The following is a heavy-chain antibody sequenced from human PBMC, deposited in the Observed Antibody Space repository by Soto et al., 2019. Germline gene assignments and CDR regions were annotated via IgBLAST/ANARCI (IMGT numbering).Heavy chain of an antibody. CDR2: ISSSSSYI. D-gene: IGHD6-19*01. V-gene: IGHV3-21*01. Sequence: EVQLVESGGGLVKPGGSLRLSCAASGFTFSSYSMNWVRQAPGKGLEWVSSISSSSSYIYYADSVKGRFTISRDNAKNSLYLQMNSLRAEDTAVYYCARVGGDGLVPNFDYWGQGTLVTVSS. CDR3: ARVGGDGLVPNFDY. J-gene: IGHJ4*02. CDR1: GFTFSSYS.